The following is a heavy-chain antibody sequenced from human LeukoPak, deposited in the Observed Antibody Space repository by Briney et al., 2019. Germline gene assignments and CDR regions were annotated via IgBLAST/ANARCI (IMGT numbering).Heavy chain of an antibody. Sequence: GGSLRLSCAASGFTFSSYWMHWVRQAPGKGLVWVSRINSDGSSTSYADSAKGRFTISRDNAKNTLYLQMNSLRAEDTAVCYCARVGTDYYDSSGSFDYWGQGTLVTVSS. D-gene: IGHD3-22*01. V-gene: IGHV3-74*01. CDR2: INSDGSST. J-gene: IGHJ4*02. CDR3: ARVGTDYYDSSGSFDY. CDR1: GFTFSSYW.